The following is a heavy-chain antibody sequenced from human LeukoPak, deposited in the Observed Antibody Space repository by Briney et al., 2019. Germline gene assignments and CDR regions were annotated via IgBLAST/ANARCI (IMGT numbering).Heavy chain of an antibody. CDR3: AKDRAAAAGTAGFDY. J-gene: IGHJ4*02. Sequence: GGSLRLSCAASGFTFDDYAMHWVRQAPGKGLEWVSGISWNSGSIGYADSVKGRFTISRDNAKNSLYLQMNSLRAEDTALYYCAKDRAAAAGTAGFDYWGQGTLVTVSS. D-gene: IGHD6-13*01. CDR1: GFTFDDYA. V-gene: IGHV3-9*01. CDR2: ISWNSGSI.